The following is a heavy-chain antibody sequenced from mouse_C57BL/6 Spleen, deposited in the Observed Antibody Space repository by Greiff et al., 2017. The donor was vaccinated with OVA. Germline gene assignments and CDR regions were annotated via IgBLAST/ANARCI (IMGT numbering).Heavy chain of an antibody. J-gene: IGHJ4*01. CDR3: ARKGEDYGSSYEGMDY. CDR1: GYTFTSYW. V-gene: IGHV1-69*01. Sequence: QVQLQQSGAELVMPGASVKLSCKASGYTFTSYWMHWVKQRPGQGLEWIGEIDPSDSDTNYNQKFKGKSTLTVDKSSSTAYMQLSSLTSEDSAVYYCARKGEDYGSSYEGMDYWGQGTSVTVSS. D-gene: IGHD1-1*01. CDR2: IDPSDSDT.